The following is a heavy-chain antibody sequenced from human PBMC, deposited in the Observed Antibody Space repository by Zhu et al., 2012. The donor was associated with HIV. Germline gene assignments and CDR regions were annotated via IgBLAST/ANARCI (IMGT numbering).Heavy chain of an antibody. CDR2: INHSGST. J-gene: IGHJ4*02. D-gene: IGHD6-19*01. CDR3: ARRLGYSSGWYGD. CDR1: GGSFSGYY. V-gene: IGHV4-34*01. Sequence: QVQLQQWGAGLLKPSETLSLTCAVYGGSFSGYYWSWIRQPPGKGLEWIGEINHSGSTNYNPSLKSRVTISVDTSKNQFSLKLSSVTAADTAVYYCARRLGYSSGWYGDWGQGTLVTVSS.